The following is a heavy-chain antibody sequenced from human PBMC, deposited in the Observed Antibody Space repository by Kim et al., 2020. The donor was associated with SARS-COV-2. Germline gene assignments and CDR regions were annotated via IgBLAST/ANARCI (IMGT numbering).Heavy chain of an antibody. CDR1: GGSVSSGTYH. J-gene: IGHJ4*01. D-gene: IGHD3-22*01. Sequence: SETLSLTCTVSGGSVSSGTYHWSWIRQPPGKGLEWIGYIFYSGNTKHNPSLKSRVTISVDTSKNQFSLKLTSVTAADTAIDYCARSYDDSGYYSPGYWGHGTLVTVSS. CDR3: ARSYDDSGYYSPGY. V-gene: IGHV4-61*01. CDR2: IFYSGNT.